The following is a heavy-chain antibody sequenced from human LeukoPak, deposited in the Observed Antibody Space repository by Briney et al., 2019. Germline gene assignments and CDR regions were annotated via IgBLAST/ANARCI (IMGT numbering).Heavy chain of an antibody. V-gene: IGHV3-23*01. Sequence: GGSLRLSCEASGFTFSTYGMSWVRQAPGKGLEWLSSISVTGGTTKYADPLRGRFTISRDNSKNTLYLQMNSLRAGDTAVYYCARDLSTMIVVAHQDYWGQGTLVTVSS. CDR2: ISVTGGTT. J-gene: IGHJ4*02. D-gene: IGHD3-22*01. CDR3: ARDLSTMIVVAHQDY. CDR1: GFTFSTYG.